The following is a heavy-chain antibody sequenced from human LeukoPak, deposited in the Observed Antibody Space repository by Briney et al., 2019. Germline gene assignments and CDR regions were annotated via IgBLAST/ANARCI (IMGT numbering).Heavy chain of an antibody. V-gene: IGHV3-23*01. Sequence: GGSLRLSCAASGFTFSSYAMSWVRQAPGEGLEWVSAISGSGGSTYYADSVKGRFTISRDNSKNTLYLQMNSLRAEDTAVYYCAKAQTGYSYGFGIDYWGQGTLVTVSS. CDR1: GFTFSSYA. D-gene: IGHD5-18*01. J-gene: IGHJ4*02. CDR2: ISGSGGST. CDR3: AKAQTGYSYGFGIDY.